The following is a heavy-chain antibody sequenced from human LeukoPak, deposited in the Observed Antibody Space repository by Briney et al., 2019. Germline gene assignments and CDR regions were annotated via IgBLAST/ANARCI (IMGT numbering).Heavy chain of an antibody. CDR3: ARAKAASGIDYFDY. CDR1: GTSISDYY. V-gene: IGHV4-59*13. D-gene: IGHD6-13*01. J-gene: IGHJ4*02. Sequence: SETLSLTCTVSGTSISDYYWNCIRQPPGKGLEWIGYIYYSGSTNHNPSLKSRVTVSVDTSKNQFSLKLSSVTAADTAVYYCARAKAASGIDYFDYWGQGSLVTVSS. CDR2: IYYSGST.